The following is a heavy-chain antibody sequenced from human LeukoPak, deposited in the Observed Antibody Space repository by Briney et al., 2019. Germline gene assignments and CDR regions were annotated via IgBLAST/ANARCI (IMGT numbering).Heavy chain of an antibody. CDR3: ARARGYYYDSSAGAADY. D-gene: IGHD3-22*01. V-gene: IGHV1-18*01. J-gene: IGHJ4*02. Sequence: ASVKVSCKASGYTFTSYGISWVRQAPGQGLEWMGWISAYNGNTNCAQKLQGRVTMTTDTSTSTAYMELRSLRSDDTAVYYCARARGYYYDSSAGAADYWGQGTLVTVSS. CDR2: ISAYNGNT. CDR1: GYTFTSYG.